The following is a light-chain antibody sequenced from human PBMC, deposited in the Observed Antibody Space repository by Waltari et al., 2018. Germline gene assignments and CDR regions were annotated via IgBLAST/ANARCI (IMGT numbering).Light chain of an antibody. Sequence: DIVMTQTPLSLSVTPGQPASISCKSSQSLLHSDGKTYLYWYLQKQRQPPQHLLYDVSTSCSGVADRFSGGGSGTDYTLIISRVEDEDVGVYYCMQDIQRPPYSFGQGTKLEI. CDR1: QSLLHSDGKTY. J-gene: IGKJ2*01. V-gene: IGKV2D-29*01. CDR3: MQDIQRPPYS. CDR2: DVS.